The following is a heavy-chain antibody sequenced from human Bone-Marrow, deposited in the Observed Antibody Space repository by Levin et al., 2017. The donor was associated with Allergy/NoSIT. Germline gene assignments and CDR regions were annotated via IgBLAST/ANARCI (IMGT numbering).Heavy chain of an antibody. J-gene: IGHJ4*02. CDR2: INPNSGGT. CDR3: AKYCSGGNCDN. Sequence: GESLKISCKASGYTFTGYYMHWVRQAPGQGLEWMGRINPNSGGTDYAQKFQGRVTMTRDTSISTAYMELSRLRSDDTAVYFCAKYCSGGNCDNWGQGTLVTVSS. D-gene: IGHD2-15*01. CDR1: GYTFTGYY. V-gene: IGHV1-2*06.